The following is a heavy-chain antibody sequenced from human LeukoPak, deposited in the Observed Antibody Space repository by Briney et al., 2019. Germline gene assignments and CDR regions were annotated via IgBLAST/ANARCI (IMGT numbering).Heavy chain of an antibody. V-gene: IGHV4-39*07. J-gene: IGHJ5*02. CDR2: IYYSGST. D-gene: IGHD1-26*01. Sequence: SETLSLTCTVSGGSISSSSYYWGWIRQPPGKGLEWIGSIYYSGSTYYNPSLKSRVTMSLDASKNQFSLELNSVTPADTAVYYCARGGNYWPQWWFDPWGRGTLVSVSS. CDR1: GGSISSSSYY. CDR3: ARGGNYWPQWWFDP.